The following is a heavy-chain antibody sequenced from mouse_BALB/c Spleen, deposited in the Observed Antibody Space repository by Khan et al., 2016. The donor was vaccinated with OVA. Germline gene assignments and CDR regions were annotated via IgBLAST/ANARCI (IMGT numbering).Heavy chain of an antibody. J-gene: IGHJ2*01. Sequence: EVKLLESGPGLVKPSQSLSLTCTVTGYSITNDYAWNWIRHFPGNKLEWMCYISYTGSTTYNPSLKSRISITRDTSKNQFFLQLNSVTTEDTATYYCARSYGNYLDYWGQGTTLTVSS. D-gene: IGHD2-1*01. CDR3: ARSYGNYLDY. V-gene: IGHV3-2*02. CDR2: ISYTGST. CDR1: GYSITNDYA.